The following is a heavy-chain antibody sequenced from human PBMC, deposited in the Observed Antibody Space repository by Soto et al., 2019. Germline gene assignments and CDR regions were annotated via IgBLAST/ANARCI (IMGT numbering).Heavy chain of an antibody. CDR3: AYGDFGIAV. CDR1: CGSISSYY. D-gene: IGHD3-10*01. J-gene: IGHJ6*02. Sequence: VQMQESGPGLVKPSETLSRTCTVSCGSISSYYWSWIRQPPGKGLERIGYSYYSGNTNYKPSLRSLVTRSVDTSTNQFSLQLSSVTAADTAVYYCAYGDFGIAVWGQGTTVTVSS. CDR2: SYYSGNT. V-gene: IGHV4-59*03.